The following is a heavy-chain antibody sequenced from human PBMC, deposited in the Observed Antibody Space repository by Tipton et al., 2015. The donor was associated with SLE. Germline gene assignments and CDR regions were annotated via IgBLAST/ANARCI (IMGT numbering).Heavy chain of an antibody. CDR2: INHRGST. V-gene: IGHV4-34*01. J-gene: IGHJ3*02. Sequence: TLSLTCAVYGGSFSGYYWSWIRQPPGKGLEWIGEINHRGSTNYNPSLKSGLTISIDTSKNQFSLKLSSVTAADTSVYYCARGKDYDFWSGYYRRDASDIWGQMTMVTVSS. CDR1: GGSFSGYY. CDR3: ARGKDYDFWSGYYRRDASDI. D-gene: IGHD3-3*01.